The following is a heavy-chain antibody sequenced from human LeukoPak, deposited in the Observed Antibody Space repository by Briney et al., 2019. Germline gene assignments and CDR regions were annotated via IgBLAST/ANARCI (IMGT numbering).Heavy chain of an antibody. D-gene: IGHD5-24*01. CDR3: ARVQGEMAISPADY. V-gene: IGHV3-33*01. CDR1: GLTFSSYG. J-gene: IGHJ4*02. Sequence: GRSLRLSCAASGLTFSSYGMHWVRQAPGKGLVWVAVIWYDGSNKYYADSVKGRFTISRDNSKNTLYLQMNSLRAEDTAVYYCARVQGEMAISPADYWGQGTLVTVSS. CDR2: IWYDGSNK.